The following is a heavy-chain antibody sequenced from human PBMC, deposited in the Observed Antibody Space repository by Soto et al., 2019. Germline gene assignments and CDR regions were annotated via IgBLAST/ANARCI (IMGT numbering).Heavy chain of an antibody. J-gene: IGHJ6*02. D-gene: IGHD3-22*01. CDR2: ISSSGSTI. CDR3: ARVLYYYDSSGYPKPDYYYYGMDV. Sequence: GGSLRLSCAASGFTFSDYYMSWIRQAPGKGLEWVSYISSSGSTIYYADSVKGRFTISRGNAKNSLYLQMNSLRAEDTAVYYCARVLYYYDSSGYPKPDYYYYGMDVWGQGTTVTVSS. CDR1: GFTFSDYY. V-gene: IGHV3-11*01.